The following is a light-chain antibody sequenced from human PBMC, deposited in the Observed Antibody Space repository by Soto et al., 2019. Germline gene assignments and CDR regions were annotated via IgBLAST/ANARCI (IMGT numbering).Light chain of an antibody. CDR3: QQYYSTPYS. CDR2: WAS. J-gene: IGKJ2*01. Sequence: DFVMTQSPDSLAVSLGERATINCKSSQSLLYSSNNKNYLAWYQQKPGQPPELLLYWASTRQSGVPDRFSGSGSGTDFTLTISSLQAEDVAVYYCQQYYSTPYSFGQWTKLEIK. CDR1: QSLLYSSNNKNY. V-gene: IGKV4-1*01.